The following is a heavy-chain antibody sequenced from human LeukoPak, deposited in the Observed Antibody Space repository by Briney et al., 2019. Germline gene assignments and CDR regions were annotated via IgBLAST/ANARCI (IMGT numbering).Heavy chain of an antibody. CDR3: ARDWIDRGTFDP. CDR2: IKSDGSVT. V-gene: IGHV3-74*01. Sequence: GGSLRLSCAASGFTFSSYYMHWVRQAPGKGLVWASRIKSDGSVTGYADSVKGRFAISRDNAKNTMYLQMNSLRAEDTAVYYCARDWIDRGTFDPWGQGTLVTVSS. J-gene: IGHJ5*02. D-gene: IGHD2-2*03. CDR1: GFTFSSYY.